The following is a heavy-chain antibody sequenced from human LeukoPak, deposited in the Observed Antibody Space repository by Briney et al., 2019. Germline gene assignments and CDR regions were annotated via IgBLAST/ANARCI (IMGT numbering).Heavy chain of an antibody. CDR3: ASLPNYDSLPGTGTN. J-gene: IGHJ4*02. CDR1: GGTFSSYA. V-gene: IGHV1-69*13. Sequence: SVKVSCKASGGTFSSYAISWVRQAPEQGLEWMGGIIPIFGTANYAQKFQGRVTITADESTSTAYMELSSLRSEDTAVYYCASLPNYDSLPGTGTNWGQGTLVTVSS. D-gene: IGHD3-22*01. CDR2: IIPIFGTA.